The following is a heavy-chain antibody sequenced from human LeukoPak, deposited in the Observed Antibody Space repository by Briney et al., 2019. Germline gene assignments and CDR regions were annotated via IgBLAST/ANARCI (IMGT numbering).Heavy chain of an antibody. D-gene: IGHD2-15*01. V-gene: IGHV4-4*02. Sequence: SETLSLTCAVSGGSISSTNWWSWVRQPPGKGLEWIGEIYHSGSTNYNPSLKSRVTISLDKSKNQFSLKLNSVTAADSAMYYCARVVVVSATLKDWFDPWGQGTLVTVSS. CDR2: IYHSGST. CDR3: ARVVVVSATLKDWFDP. J-gene: IGHJ5*02. CDR1: GGSISSTNW.